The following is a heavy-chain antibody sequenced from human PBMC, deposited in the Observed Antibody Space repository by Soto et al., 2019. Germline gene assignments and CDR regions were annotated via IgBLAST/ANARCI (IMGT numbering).Heavy chain of an antibody. Sequence: PSETLSLTCTVSGDSISSISYYWGWIRQPPGKGLEWIGSLYYGGSTYYNPSLKSRVSISIDTSKNQFSLKLTSVTAADTAVYYCASLFSPFGLRHCDWLLPLDYWGQGTLVPVSS. CDR2: LYYGGST. J-gene: IGHJ4*02. D-gene: IGHD3-9*01. CDR1: GDSISSISYY. CDR3: ASLFSPFGLRHCDWLLPLDY. V-gene: IGHV4-39*01.